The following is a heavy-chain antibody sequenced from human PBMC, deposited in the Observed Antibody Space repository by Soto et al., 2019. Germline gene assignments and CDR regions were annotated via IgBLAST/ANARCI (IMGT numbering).Heavy chain of an antibody. CDR3: ATVATPATGPYIFDY. J-gene: IGHJ4*02. CDR1: GGSISSGNYY. D-gene: IGHD2-15*01. V-gene: IGHV4-30-4*01. CDR2: ISYSGST. Sequence: QVQLQESGPGLVKPSQTLSLTCTVSGGSISSGNYYWSWIRQPPGKGMGWIGFISYSGSTYYSMSLKSRVTISVDTSKTQFSLNLSFVTAADTSVYDCATVATPATGPYIFDYWGQGSLVTVSS.